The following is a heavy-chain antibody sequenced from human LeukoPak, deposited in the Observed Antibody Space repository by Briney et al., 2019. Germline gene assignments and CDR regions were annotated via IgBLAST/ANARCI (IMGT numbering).Heavy chain of an antibody. CDR1: GFTFSSYW. D-gene: IGHD2/OR15-2a*01. V-gene: IGHV3-74*01. J-gene: IGHJ4*02. CDR3: TRVPYL. CDR2: IKSDGSST. Sequence: PGGSLRLSCAASGFTFSSYWMHWVRHAPGKGLVWVSRIKSDGSSTSYADSVKGRFTISRDNAKNTLYLQMNSLRAEDTAVYYCTRVPYLGGQGTLVTVSS.